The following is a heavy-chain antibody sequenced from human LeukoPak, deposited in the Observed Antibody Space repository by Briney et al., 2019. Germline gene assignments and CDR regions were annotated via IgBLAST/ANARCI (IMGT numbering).Heavy chain of an antibody. D-gene: IGHD4-17*01. J-gene: IGHJ4*02. CDR1: GFTFSSYA. V-gene: IGHV3-64D*06. CDR3: VKDSDYGDYEMVY. Sequence: GGSLRLSCSASGFTFSSYAMHWVRQAPWKGLEYVSAISSNGGSTYYADSVKGRFTISRDNSKNTLYLQMSSLRAEDTAVYYCVKDSDYGDYEMVYWGQGTLVTVSS. CDR2: ISSNGGST.